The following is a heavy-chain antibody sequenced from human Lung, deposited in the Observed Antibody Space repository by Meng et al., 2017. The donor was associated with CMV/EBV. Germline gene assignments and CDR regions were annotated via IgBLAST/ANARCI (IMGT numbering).Heavy chain of an antibody. CDR2: IPHRGSS. CDR3: LRRSGGSV. V-gene: IGHV4-4*02. CDR1: GDSITNHNW. J-gene: IGHJ1*01. Sequence: VQLPGSGPALVKPSETPSLTCAVSGDSITNHNWWAWVRQPPGKGLEWIGEIPHRGSSAYNPSLKSRVSMSVDKSKNQLSLKLTSVTAADTAVYHCLRRSGGSVWGQGTLVTVSS. D-gene: IGHD3-10*01.